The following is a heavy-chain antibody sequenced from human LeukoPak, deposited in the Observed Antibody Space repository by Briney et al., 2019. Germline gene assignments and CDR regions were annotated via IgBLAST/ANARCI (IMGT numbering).Heavy chain of an antibody. CDR2: IGSGISSSTTYI. CDR3: AREGRGGYYGFDY. V-gene: IGHV3-21*01. CDR1: GFAFTTYT. Sequence: GGSLRLSCAASGFAFTTYTMNWVRQAPGKGLEWVSSIGSGISSSTTYIYYADSVKGRFTISRDNAQNTLYLQMNSLRAEDTAVYYCAREGRGGYYGFDYWGQGTLVTVSS. D-gene: IGHD3-3*01. J-gene: IGHJ4*02.